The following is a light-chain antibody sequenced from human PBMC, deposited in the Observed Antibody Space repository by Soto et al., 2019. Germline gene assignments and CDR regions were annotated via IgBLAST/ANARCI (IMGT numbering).Light chain of an antibody. CDR1: QSVGYY. J-gene: IGKJ1*01. Sequence: DIQMAQSPSTLSASVGDRVTITCRASQSVGYYLAWYQQKPGKAPTFLVYDASNLHSGVPSRFSGSGSGTEFTLTINSLQPDDFATYYCQQYHIYSGTFGQGTKV. CDR3: QQYHIYSGT. V-gene: IGKV1-5*01. CDR2: DAS.